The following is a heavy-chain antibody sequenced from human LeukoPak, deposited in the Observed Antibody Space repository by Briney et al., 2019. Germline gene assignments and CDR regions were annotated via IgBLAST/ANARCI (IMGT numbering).Heavy chain of an antibody. Sequence: GGSLRLSCTASGFTFGDYGMSWVRQAPGKGLEWVGFIRSKAYGGTTEYAASVKGRFIVSRDDFKSIAYLQMNSLKTEDTAVYYCTRSSSGWYSDYWGQGTLVTISS. D-gene: IGHD6-19*01. V-gene: IGHV3-49*04. CDR3: TRSSSGWYSDY. CDR2: IRSKAYGGTT. J-gene: IGHJ4*02. CDR1: GFTFGDYG.